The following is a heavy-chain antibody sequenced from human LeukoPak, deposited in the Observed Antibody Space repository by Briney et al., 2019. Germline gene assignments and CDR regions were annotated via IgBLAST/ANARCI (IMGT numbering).Heavy chain of an antibody. Sequence: PSQTLSLTCTVSGGSISSGDYYWSWIRQPPGKGLEWIGYIYYSGSTYYNPSLKSRVTISVDTSKNQFSLKLSSVTAADTAVYYCARDILLEAYMDVWGKGTTVTVFS. J-gene: IGHJ6*03. V-gene: IGHV4-30-4*08. CDR1: GGSISSGDYY. D-gene: IGHD2-8*02. CDR3: ARDILLEAYMDV. CDR2: IYYSGST.